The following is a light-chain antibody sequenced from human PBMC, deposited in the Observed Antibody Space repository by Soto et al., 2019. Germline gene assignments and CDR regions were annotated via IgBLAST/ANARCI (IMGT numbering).Light chain of an antibody. CDR2: GVS. V-gene: IGLV2-11*01. Sequence: QSALTQPRSVSGSPGQSVTISCTGTSSDVGGYNYVSWYQQYPGKAPKLMISGVSERPSGVPDRFSGSKSGNTASLTISGLQAEDEADYYCCSYVDTDTWVFGGGTKVTVL. CDR3: CSYVDTDTWV. CDR1: SSDVGGYNY. J-gene: IGLJ3*02.